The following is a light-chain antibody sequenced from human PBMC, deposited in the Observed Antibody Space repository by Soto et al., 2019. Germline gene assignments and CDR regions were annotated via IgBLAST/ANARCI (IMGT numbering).Light chain of an antibody. J-gene: IGKJ4*01. CDR2: AAS. CDR1: QGISSW. Sequence: DIQMTQSPSSVSASVGARVTITCRASQGISSWLAWYQQKPGKAPKLRIYAASSLQSGGPSRLSGSGSGTDFTLTISSLQPKDVATYYGQQANSFPPNFGGGTKVESK. CDR3: QQANSFPPN. V-gene: IGKV1-12*01.